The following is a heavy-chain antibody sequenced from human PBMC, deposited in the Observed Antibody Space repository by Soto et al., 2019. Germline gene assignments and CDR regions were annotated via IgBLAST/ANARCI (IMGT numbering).Heavy chain of an antibody. CDR1: GASINNNDYY. J-gene: IGHJ2*01. D-gene: IGHD3-22*01. Sequence: QLQESGPGLVKPSQTLSLTCTVSGASINNNDYYWSWIRQTPGKGLEWIGYVYYSGTTDYIPSLKSRLSMSIDKSQNQFTLKLSSVTDADTATYYCARMSYFYDKWYFDLWGRGTLVTVSS. CDR3: ARMSYFYDKWYFDL. V-gene: IGHV4-30-4*01. CDR2: VYYSGTT.